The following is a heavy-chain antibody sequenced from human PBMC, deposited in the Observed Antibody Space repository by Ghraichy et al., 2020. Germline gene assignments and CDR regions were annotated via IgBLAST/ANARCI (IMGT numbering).Heavy chain of an antibody. Sequence: ASVKVSCKASGYTFTSYDINWVRQATGQGLEWMGWMNPNSGNTGYAQKFQGRVTMTRNTSISTAYMELSSLRSEDTAVYYCARVPSAVTRLNYYYYGMDVWGQGTTVTVSS. CDR2: MNPNSGNT. V-gene: IGHV1-8*01. D-gene: IGHD4-11*01. CDR1: GYTFTSYD. CDR3: ARVPSAVTRLNYYYYGMDV. J-gene: IGHJ6*02.